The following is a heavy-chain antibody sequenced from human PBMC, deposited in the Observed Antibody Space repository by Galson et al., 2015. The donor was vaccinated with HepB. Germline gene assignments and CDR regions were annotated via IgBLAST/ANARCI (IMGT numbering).Heavy chain of an antibody. J-gene: IGHJ6*02. V-gene: IGHV3-7*03. CDR2: INQDGSSK. CDR3: ARRISLVRGIITKPDYYYGIDV. D-gene: IGHD3-10*01. Sequence: SLRLSCAASGFTFSSYWMNWVRQAPGKGLEWVAHINQDGSSKYYVDSVKGRFTISRDNAKDSVYLQLDSLRAEDTAVYYCARRISLVRGIITKPDYYYGIDVWGQGTTLTV. CDR1: GFTFSSYW.